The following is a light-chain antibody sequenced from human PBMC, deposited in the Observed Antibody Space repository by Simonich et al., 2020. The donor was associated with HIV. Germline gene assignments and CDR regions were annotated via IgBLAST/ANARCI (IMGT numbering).Light chain of an antibody. CDR1: QSVSSN. J-gene: IGKJ1*01. Sequence: EIVMTQSPATLSVSPGERATLSCRASQSVSSNLAWYRQRPGQAPRLLIYGASTRATGIPARFSASGSGTEFTLTITSLQSEDFAVYYCQQYNDWPRTFGQGTKVEI. CDR3: QQYNDWPRT. CDR2: GAS. V-gene: IGKV3-15*01.